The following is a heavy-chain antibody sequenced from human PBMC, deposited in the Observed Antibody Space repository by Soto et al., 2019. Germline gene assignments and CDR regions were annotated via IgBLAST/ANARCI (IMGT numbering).Heavy chain of an antibody. CDR1: GGSLSGDY. D-gene: IGHD3-16*01. J-gene: IGHJ5*02. CDR3: VRSLGWLQYSWFDP. CDR2: INHRRST. V-gene: IGHV4-34*01. Sequence: SETLSPTCAVYGGSLSGDYSTWIRQPPGKGLEWIGEINHRRSTSYNRCLKTRVTMSIDTSKNQFSLHLSSVTAADTAVYYCVRSLGWLQYSWFDPWGQGIPVTVSS.